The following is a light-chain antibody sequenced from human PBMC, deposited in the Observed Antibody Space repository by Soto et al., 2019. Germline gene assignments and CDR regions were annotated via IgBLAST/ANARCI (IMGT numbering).Light chain of an antibody. Sequence: QSALTQPASMSGYPGQSITISCTGTSSDVGGYEYVSWYQQHPGKAPKRIIYDVSDRPSGVSNRFSGSKSGNTASLAISGLQAEDEADYYCSSYTTSSPLGVFGTGTKLTVL. CDR1: SSDVGGYEY. V-gene: IGLV2-14*03. CDR2: DVS. CDR3: SSYTTSSPLGV. J-gene: IGLJ1*01.